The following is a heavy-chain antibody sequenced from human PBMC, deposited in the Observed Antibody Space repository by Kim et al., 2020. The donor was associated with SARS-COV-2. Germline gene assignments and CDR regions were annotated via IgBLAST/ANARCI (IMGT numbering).Heavy chain of an antibody. J-gene: IGHJ4*02. CDR3: ARPFDY. V-gene: IGHV3-30*04. CDR1: GFTFSSYA. CDR2: ISYDGSNK. Sequence: GGSLRLSCAASGFTFSSYAMHWVRQAPGKGLEWVAVISYDGSNKYYADSVKGRFTISRDNSKNTLYLQMNSLRAEDTAVYYCARPFDYWGQGTLVTVSS.